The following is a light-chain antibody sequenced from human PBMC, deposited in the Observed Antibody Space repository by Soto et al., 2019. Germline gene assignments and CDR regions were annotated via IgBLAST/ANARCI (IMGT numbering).Light chain of an antibody. CDR3: SSYTSISSWV. CDR2: EVN. CDR1: SSDVGGYNY. Sequence: QSALTQPPSASGSPGQSVAISCTGTSSDVGGYNYVSWYQQHPGKAPKLMIYEVNKRPSGVPDRFSGSKSGNTASLTISGLQAEDDADYYCSSYTSISSWVFGGGTKLTVL. V-gene: IGLV2-8*01. J-gene: IGLJ3*02.